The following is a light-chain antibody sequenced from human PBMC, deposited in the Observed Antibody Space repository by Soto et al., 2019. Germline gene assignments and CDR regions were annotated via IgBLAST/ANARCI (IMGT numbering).Light chain of an antibody. J-gene: IGLJ2*01. V-gene: IGLV2-8*01. CDR2: EVT. CDR3: RSYAGSNNYVV. CDR1: SSDVGGYDY. Sequence: QSALTQPPCASGSPGQSVTISCTGTSSDVGGYDYVCWYQQHPGKAPKLIIYEVTKRPSGVPARFSGSKSGNTASLTVSGLQAEDEADYYCRSYAGSNNYVVFGGGTKLTVL.